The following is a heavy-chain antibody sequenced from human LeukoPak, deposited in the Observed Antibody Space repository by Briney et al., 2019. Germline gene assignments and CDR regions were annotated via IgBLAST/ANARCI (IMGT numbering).Heavy chain of an antibody. CDR1: GFTFSSYA. Sequence: PGGSLRLSCAASGFTFSSYAMSWVRQAPGKGLEWVSAISGSGGSTYYADSVKGRFTISRDNSKNTLYLQMNSLRAEATAVYYCAKEDYDILTGYYNPAGYFQHWGQGTRVTVSS. D-gene: IGHD3-9*01. V-gene: IGHV3-23*01. CDR3: AKEDYDILTGYYNPAGYFQH. CDR2: ISGSGGST. J-gene: IGHJ1*01.